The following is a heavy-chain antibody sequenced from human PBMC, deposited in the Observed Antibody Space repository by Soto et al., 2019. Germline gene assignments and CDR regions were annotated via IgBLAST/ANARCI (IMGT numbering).Heavy chain of an antibody. CDR1: GGSMGSSRYY. J-gene: IGHJ4*02. CDR3: ARQDYDILTGYSAVYYFDY. CDR2: IYHSGST. D-gene: IGHD3-9*01. V-gene: IGHV4-39*01. Sequence: XETLSLKCTVAGGSMGSSRYYWGWIRQPPGKGLEWIGSIYHSGSTYYNPSLKSRVTISVDTSKNQFSLKLSSVTAADTAVYYCARQDYDILTGYSAVYYFDYWGQGPLVTVSS.